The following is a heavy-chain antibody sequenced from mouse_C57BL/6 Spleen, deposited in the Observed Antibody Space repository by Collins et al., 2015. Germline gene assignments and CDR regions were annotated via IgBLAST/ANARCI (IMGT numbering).Heavy chain of an antibody. J-gene: IGHJ2*01. V-gene: IGHV1-15*01. CDR1: GYTLTDYE. CDR3: TRIEAYYYGSSLYYFDY. CDR2: IDPETGGT. D-gene: IGHD1-1*01. Sequence: QVQLQQSGAELVRPGASVTLSCKASGYTLTDYEMHWVKQTPVHGLEWIGAIDPETGGTAYNQKFKGKAILTADKSSSTAYMELRSLTSEDSAVYYCTRIEAYYYGSSLYYFDYWGQGTTLTVSS.